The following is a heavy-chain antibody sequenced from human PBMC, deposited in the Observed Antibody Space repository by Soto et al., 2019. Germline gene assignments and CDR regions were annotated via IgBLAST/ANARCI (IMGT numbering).Heavy chain of an antibody. CDR3: AKDGIYCSGGSCTSYYYYYGMDV. J-gene: IGHJ6*02. D-gene: IGHD2-15*01. CDR2: ISGSGGST. CDR1: GFTFSSYA. Sequence: GGSLRLSCAASGFTFSSYAMSWVRQAPGKGLEWVSAISGSGGSTYYADSVKGRFTISRDNSKNTLYLQMNSLRAEDTAVYYCAKDGIYCSGGSCTSYYYYYGMDVWGQGTTVTVSS. V-gene: IGHV3-23*01.